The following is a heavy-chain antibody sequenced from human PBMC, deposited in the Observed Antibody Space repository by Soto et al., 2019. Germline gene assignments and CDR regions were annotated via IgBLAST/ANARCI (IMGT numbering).Heavy chain of an antibody. D-gene: IGHD3-22*01. V-gene: IGHV1-46*01. CDR1: GYTFTSYY. J-gene: IGHJ3*02. Sequence: ASVKVSCKASGYTFTSYYMHWVRQAPGQGLEWMGIINPSGGSTSYAQKFQGRVTMTRDTSTSTVYMELSSLRSEDTAVYYCARDLYYYDSSSYPGTGGAFDIWGQGTMVTVSS. CDR3: ARDLYYYDSSSYPGTGGAFDI. CDR2: INPSGGST.